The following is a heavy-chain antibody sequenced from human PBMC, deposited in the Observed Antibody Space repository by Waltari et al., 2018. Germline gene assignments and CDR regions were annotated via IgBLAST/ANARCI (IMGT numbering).Heavy chain of an antibody. CDR3: AKDAFGNTYLDH. CDR2: IFFGGGDT. V-gene: IGHV3-33*03. CDR1: GFSLSSFG. J-gene: IGHJ4*02. Sequence: QVQLVESGGGVVQPGMSLRLSCEASGFSLSSFGMHWVRQAPGKGLEWVALIFFGGGDTYYADSGRGRFTISRDNSKNILYLDMNSLRPDDTALYYCAKDAFGNTYLDHWGQGTLVTVSS. D-gene: IGHD3-10*01.